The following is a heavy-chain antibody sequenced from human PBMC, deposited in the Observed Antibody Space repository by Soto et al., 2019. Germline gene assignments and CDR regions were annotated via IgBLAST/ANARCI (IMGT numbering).Heavy chain of an antibody. Sequence: QVQLVQSGAAVKKPGASVKVSCKASGYTFTSYAMHWVRQAPGQSLEWMGWIHAGNGNTKYSQKFQGRVTITRDTSESTAYIELSSLRSEDTAVYYCASLWFGDMDVWGQGNTVTVSS. CDR2: IHAGNGNT. CDR1: GYTFTSYA. CDR3: ASLWFGDMDV. V-gene: IGHV1-3*01. D-gene: IGHD3-10*01. J-gene: IGHJ6*02.